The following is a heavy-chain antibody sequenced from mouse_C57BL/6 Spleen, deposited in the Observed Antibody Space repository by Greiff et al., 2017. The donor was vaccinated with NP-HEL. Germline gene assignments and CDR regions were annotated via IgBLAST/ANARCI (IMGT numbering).Heavy chain of an antibody. Sequence: VQLKQSGPGLVKPSQSLSLTCSVTGYSITSGYYWNWIRQFPGNKLEWMGYISYDGSNNYNPSLKNRISITRDTSKNQFFLKLNSVTTEDTATYYCARETTVAFGDWGQGTTLTVSS. D-gene: IGHD1-1*01. J-gene: IGHJ2*01. CDR1: GYSITSGYY. V-gene: IGHV3-6*01. CDR2: ISYDGSN. CDR3: ARETTVAFGD.